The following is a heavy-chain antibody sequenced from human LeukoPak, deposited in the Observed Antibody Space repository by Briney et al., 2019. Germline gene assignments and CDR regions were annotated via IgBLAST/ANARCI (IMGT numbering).Heavy chain of an antibody. Sequence: SETLSLTCAVYGGSFSGYYWSWIRQPPGKGLEWIGEINHSGSTNYNPSLKSRVTISVDTSKNQFSLKLSSVTAADTAVYYCARGDGYNPPFDYWGQGTLVTVSS. V-gene: IGHV4-34*01. CDR2: INHSGST. D-gene: IGHD5-24*01. CDR3: ARGDGYNPPFDY. CDR1: GGSFSGYY. J-gene: IGHJ4*02.